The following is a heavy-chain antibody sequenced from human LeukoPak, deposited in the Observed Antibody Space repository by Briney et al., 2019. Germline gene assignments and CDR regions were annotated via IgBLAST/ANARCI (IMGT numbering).Heavy chain of an antibody. CDR1: GFTFSTYA. D-gene: IGHD5-18*01. CDR2: ISGSGGTT. CDR3: ATRYSYGSYYFDY. Sequence: GGSLRLSCAASGFTFSTYAMSWVRQAPGKGLELVSAISGSGGTTYYADSVKGRFTISRDNSKNTLYLQMNSLRVEDTAVYYCATRYSYGSYYFDYWGQGTLVTVSS. V-gene: IGHV3-23*01. J-gene: IGHJ4*02.